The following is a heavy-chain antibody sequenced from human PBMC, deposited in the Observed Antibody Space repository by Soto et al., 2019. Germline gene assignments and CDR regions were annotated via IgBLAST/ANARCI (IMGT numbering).Heavy chain of an antibody. CDR1: GFTFGDYA. CDR2: ISWNSGSI. Sequence: HPGGSLRLSCAASGFTFGDYAMQWVRQAPGKGLEWVSAISWNSGSIDYADSVKGRFTISRDNAKNSLYLQMNSLRAEDTALYYCAKSHTTSGWYVITDYWGQGTRVTVS. J-gene: IGHJ4*02. D-gene: IGHD6-19*01. CDR3: AKSHTTSGWYVITDY. V-gene: IGHV3-9*01.